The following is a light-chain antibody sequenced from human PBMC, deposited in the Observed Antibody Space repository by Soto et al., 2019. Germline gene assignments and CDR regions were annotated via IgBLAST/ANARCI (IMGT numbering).Light chain of an antibody. CDR2: DVT. CDR1: KEVASYTR. Sequence: QPVLTQPPPVSGTPGQSNTISCTGPKEVASYTRVSWYQQTTGTSPKLLVYDVTKRASAISDRVSGSKSGNTASLTTSGLQADDEGDYYCGLYTIAETVVLGGGRKVTGL. J-gene: IGLJ2*01. V-gene: IGLV2-18*01. CDR3: GLYTIAETVV.